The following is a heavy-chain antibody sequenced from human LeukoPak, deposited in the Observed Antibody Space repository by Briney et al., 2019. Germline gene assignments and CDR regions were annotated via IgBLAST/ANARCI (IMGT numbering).Heavy chain of an antibody. CDR2: IRYDGSNK. J-gene: IGHJ4*02. D-gene: IGHD4-17*01. V-gene: IGHV3-30*02. CDR1: GFIFSSYG. Sequence: GGSLRLSCAASGFIFSSYGMHWVRQAPGKGLEWVAFIRYDGSNKYYADSVLGRFTISRDNSKNTLYLQMNSLRAEDTAVYYCAKEIWPTVTIPGWTYFDYWGQGSLVTVFS. CDR3: AKEIWPTVTIPGWTYFDY.